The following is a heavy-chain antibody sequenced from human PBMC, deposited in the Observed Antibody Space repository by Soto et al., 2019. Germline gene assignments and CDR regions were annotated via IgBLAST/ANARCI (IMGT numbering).Heavy chain of an antibody. CDR2: ISASGGST. Sequence: HPGGSLRLSCAASGFTFTSYAMSWVRQAPGKGLEWVSAISASGGSTYYADSVKGRFTISRDNSKNTLYLQMNSLRAEDTAVYYCAKESHSWPYNWFDPWGQGTLVTVSS. D-gene: IGHD6-13*01. V-gene: IGHV3-23*01. CDR3: AKESHSWPYNWFDP. CDR1: GFTFTSYA. J-gene: IGHJ5*02.